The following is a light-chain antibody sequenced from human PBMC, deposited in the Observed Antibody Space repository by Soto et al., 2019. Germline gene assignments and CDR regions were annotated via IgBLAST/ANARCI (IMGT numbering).Light chain of an antibody. V-gene: IGLV2-14*01. CDR2: DVN. Sequence: QAALPQPASVAGSPRQSSTISRTGTRSDVGGYNYVSWYQQHPGKAPKLMIYDVNNRPSGVSNRYSGAKSGNMASLTISGLHAEDGAGYHCCSYIGSRTYVVFGGGTNLTVL. J-gene: IGLJ2*01. CDR1: RSDVGGYNY. CDR3: CSYIGSRTYVV.